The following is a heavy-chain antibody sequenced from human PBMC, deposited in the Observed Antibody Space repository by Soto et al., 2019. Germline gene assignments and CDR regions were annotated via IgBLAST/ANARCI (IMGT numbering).Heavy chain of an antibody. Sequence: TLSLTCTVSGGSISSGDYYWSWIRQPPGKGLEWIGYIYYSGSTYYNPSLKSRVTISVDTSKNQFSLKLSSVTAADTAVYYCARRGLLSYLYYFDYWGQGTLVTVSS. V-gene: IGHV4-30-4*01. J-gene: IGHJ4*02. CDR1: GGSISSGDYY. D-gene: IGHD2-2*01. CDR3: ARRGLLSYLYYFDY. CDR2: IYYSGST.